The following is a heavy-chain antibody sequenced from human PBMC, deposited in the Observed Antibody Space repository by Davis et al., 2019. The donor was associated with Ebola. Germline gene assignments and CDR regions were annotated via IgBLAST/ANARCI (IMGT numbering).Heavy chain of an antibody. V-gene: IGHV7-4-1*02. CDR1: GYTFTSYG. D-gene: IGHD2-2*01. CDR3: ARALGYQLLLSWFDP. CDR2: INTNTGNP. Sequence: ASVKVSCKASGYTFTSYGITWVRQAPGQGLEWMGWINTNTGNPTYAQGFTGRFVFSLDPSVSTAYLKISSLKAEDTAVYYCARALGYQLLLSWFDPWGQGTLVTVSS. J-gene: IGHJ5*02.